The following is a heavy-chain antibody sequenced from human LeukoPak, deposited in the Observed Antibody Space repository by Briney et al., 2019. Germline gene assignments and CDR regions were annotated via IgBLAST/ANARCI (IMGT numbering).Heavy chain of an antibody. D-gene: IGHD4-11*01. CDR1: GFTFSSHW. CDR2: ISGDGTNT. V-gene: IGHV3-74*01. CDR3: ARDHSPGWFGP. Sequence: GGSLRLSCAASGFTFSSHWMHWVRQAPGKGLMWVSRISGDGTNTAYAESVKGRSTVSRDNAKDTLYLQMSTLRAEDTAVYYCARDHSPGWFGPWGQGTLVTVSS. J-gene: IGHJ5*02.